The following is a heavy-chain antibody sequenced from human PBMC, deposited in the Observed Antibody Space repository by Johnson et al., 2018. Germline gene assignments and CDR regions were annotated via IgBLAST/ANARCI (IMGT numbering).Heavy chain of an antibody. CDR3: ASGSVAGEFQH. D-gene: IGHD6-13*01. Sequence: QVQLVQSGAEVKKPGSSVKVSCKASGGTFSSYAISWVRQAPGQGLEWMGGIIPIFGTANYAQKFQGRVIMTRNTSISTAYMDLSSLRSEDTAVYYCASGSVAGEFQHWGQGTLVTVSS. CDR1: GGTFSSYA. J-gene: IGHJ1*01. V-gene: IGHV1-69*06. CDR2: IIPIFGTA.